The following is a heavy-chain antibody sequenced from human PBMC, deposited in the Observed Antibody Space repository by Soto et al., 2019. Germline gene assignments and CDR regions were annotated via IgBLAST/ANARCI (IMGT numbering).Heavy chain of an antibody. CDR1: GGSISSSSYY. CDR3: ARNIGYHFDY. Sequence: SETLSLTCTVSGGSISSSSYYWGWIRQPPGKGLEWIGSIYYSGSTYYNPSLKSRVTISVDTSKNQFSLKLSSVTAADTAVYYCARNIGYHFDYWGQGTLVTVSS. V-gene: IGHV4-39*01. CDR2: IYYSGST. D-gene: IGHD5-18*01. J-gene: IGHJ4*02.